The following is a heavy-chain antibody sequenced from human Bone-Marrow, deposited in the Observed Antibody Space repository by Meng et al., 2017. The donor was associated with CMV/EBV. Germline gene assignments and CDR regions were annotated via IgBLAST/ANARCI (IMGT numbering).Heavy chain of an antibody. V-gene: IGHV3-7*01. CDR2: IKQDGSEK. CDR1: GFTFDDYG. CDR3: ARGGERSSYHYYYYGMDV. J-gene: IGHJ6*02. Sequence: GESLKISCAASGFTFDDYGMSWVRQAPGKGLEWVANIKQDGSEKYYVDSVKGRFTISRDNAKNSLYLQMNSLRAEDTAVYYCARGGERSSYHYYYYGMDVWGQGTTVTVSS. D-gene: IGHD6-6*01.